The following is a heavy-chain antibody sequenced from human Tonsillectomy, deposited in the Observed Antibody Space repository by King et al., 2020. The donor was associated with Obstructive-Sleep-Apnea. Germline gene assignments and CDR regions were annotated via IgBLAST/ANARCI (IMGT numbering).Heavy chain of an antibody. J-gene: IGHJ4*02. D-gene: IGHD7-27*01. CDR3: GRRNRGTGADYYFDY. V-gene: IGHV5-51*01. CDR2: IYHGDSDT. CDR1: GYSFTNYW. Sequence: VQLVESGAEVKKPGESLKISCKGSGYSFTNYWIAWVRQVPGKGLEWMGIIYHGDSDTTYSPSFRGQVTVSVTKSICTAYLQWSSLKASDTAMYYCGRRNRGTGADYYFDYWGQGTLVTVSS.